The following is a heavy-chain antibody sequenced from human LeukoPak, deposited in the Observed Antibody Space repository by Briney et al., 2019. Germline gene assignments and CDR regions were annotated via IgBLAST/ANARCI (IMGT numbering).Heavy chain of an antibody. CDR3: AREASTEIIGGMDV. CDR1: GFSFSNNG. V-gene: IGHV3-30*02. Sequence: TGGSLRLSCAASGFSFSNNGIHWVRQAPGKGLEWVAFIQSNGNPKYYADSVRGRFTISRDNSKKTYYLQMDSLRVEDTAVYYCAREASTEIIGGMDVRGQGTTVTVTS. CDR2: IQSNGNPK. D-gene: IGHD2-8*02. J-gene: IGHJ6*02.